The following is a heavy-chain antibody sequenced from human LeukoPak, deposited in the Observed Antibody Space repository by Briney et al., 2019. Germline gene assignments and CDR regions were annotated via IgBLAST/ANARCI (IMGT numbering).Heavy chain of an antibody. Sequence: SETLSLTCTVSGGSISSYYWSLFRQPPGKGREWIGYIYYSGSTSYNPSLKSRVTISVDTSKNQFSLKLSSVTAADTAVYYCARGYGSGSLPYGMDVWGQGTTVTVS. V-gene: IGHV4-59*01. J-gene: IGHJ6*02. CDR3: ARGYGSGSLPYGMDV. CDR1: GGSISSYY. CDR2: IYYSGST. D-gene: IGHD3-10*01.